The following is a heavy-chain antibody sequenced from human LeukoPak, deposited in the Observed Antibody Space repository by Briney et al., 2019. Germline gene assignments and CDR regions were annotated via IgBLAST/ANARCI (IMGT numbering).Heavy chain of an antibody. CDR1: GGSVTSGGFY. CDR3: ARHSGSGRLSRPFDP. J-gene: IGHJ5*02. CDR2: IYYTGST. D-gene: IGHD3-10*01. Sequence: LETLSLTCSVSGGSVTSGGFYWGCLRQPPGEGPEWIATIYYTGSTYYNPSLKSRVTISIDTSKNQFSLRLTSVTATDTAVYHFARHSGSGRLSRPFDPWGQGTLVTVSS. V-gene: IGHV4-39*01.